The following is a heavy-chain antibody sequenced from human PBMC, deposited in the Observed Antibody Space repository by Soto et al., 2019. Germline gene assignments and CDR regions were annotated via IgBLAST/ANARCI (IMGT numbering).Heavy chain of an antibody. V-gene: IGHV1-69*08. D-gene: IGHD3-10*01. CDR3: ARAEGSYNMGTFPFYYMDV. CDR2: IVPILGTG. CDR1: GGTFTSDT. J-gene: IGHJ6*03. Sequence: QVQLVQSGPEVKKSGSSVKVSCKLSGGTFTSDTISWLRLAPGQGLEWMGRIVPILGTGNYAQKFQGRVTITEDRSTNTGYMELSSLTSEDTAIYYCARAEGSYNMGTFPFYYMDVWGNGTTVTVSS.